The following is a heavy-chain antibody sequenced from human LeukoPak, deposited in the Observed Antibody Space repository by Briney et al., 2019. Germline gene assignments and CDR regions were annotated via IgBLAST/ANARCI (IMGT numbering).Heavy chain of an antibody. Sequence: GGSLRLSCAASRFTFSSYGMHWVRQAPGKGLEWVAVISYDGSNKYYADSVKGRFTISRDNSKNTLYLQMNSLRAEDTAVYYCAKDPSSHELLPSYYFDYWGQGTLVTVSS. J-gene: IGHJ4*02. CDR1: RFTFSSYG. CDR3: AKDPSSHELLPSYYFDY. V-gene: IGHV3-30*18. D-gene: IGHD1-26*01. CDR2: ISYDGSNK.